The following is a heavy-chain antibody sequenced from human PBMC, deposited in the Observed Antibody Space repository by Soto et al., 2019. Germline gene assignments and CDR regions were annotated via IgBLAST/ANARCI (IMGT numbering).Heavy chain of an antibody. J-gene: IGHJ5*02. Sequence: SETLSLTCTVSGGSISSYYWSWIRQPAGKGLEWIGRIYTSGSTNYNPSLKSRVTMSVDTSKNQFSLKLSSVTAADTAVYYCARELEYCSSTSRYWWFDRWGQGTLVTVSS. CDR1: GGSISSYY. V-gene: IGHV4-4*07. CDR3: ARELEYCSSTSRYWWFDR. CDR2: IYTSGST. D-gene: IGHD2-2*01.